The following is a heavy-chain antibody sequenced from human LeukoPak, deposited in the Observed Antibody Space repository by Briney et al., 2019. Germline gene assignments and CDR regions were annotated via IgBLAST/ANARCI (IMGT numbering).Heavy chain of an antibody. CDR3: ARDRSRDGYNDAFDY. J-gene: IGHJ4*02. Sequence: SETLSLTCTVSGGSISSGDYYWSWLRQPPGTGLEWLGYIYYSGSTYYNPSLKSRVTISVDTSKNQFSLKLSSVTAADTAVYYCARDRSRDGYNDAFDYWGQGTLVTVSS. CDR2: IYYSGST. D-gene: IGHD5-12*01. V-gene: IGHV4-30-4*01. CDR1: GGSISSGDYY.